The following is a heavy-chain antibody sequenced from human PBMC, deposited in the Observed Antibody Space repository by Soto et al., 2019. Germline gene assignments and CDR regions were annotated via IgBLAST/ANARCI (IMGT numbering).Heavy chain of an antibody. D-gene: IGHD2-2*01. CDR2: INPSGGST. V-gene: IGHV1-46*03. J-gene: IGHJ6*02. CDR1: GYTFTSYY. Sequence: ASVKVSCKASGYTFTSYYMHWVRQAPGQGLEWMGIINPSGGSTSYAQKFQGRVTMTRDTSTSTVYMELSSLRSEDTAVYYCARDIIVVVPAAYYYYGMDVWGQGTTVTVSS. CDR3: ARDIIVVVPAAYYYYGMDV.